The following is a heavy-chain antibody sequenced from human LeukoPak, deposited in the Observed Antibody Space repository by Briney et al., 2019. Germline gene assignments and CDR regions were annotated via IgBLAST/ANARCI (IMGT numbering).Heavy chain of an antibody. D-gene: IGHD2-21*01. Sequence: TGGSLRLSCAASGFTFSNAYMNWVRQAPGKGLEWVGRIKPKTGGETTEYAAPVKDRFSISRDDSKSMMYLQMNSLKTEDTAVYYCITPLPYSAQGGQGTLVTVSS. J-gene: IGHJ4*02. CDR2: IKPKTGGETT. CDR3: ITPLPYSAQ. V-gene: IGHV3-15*07. CDR1: GFTFSNAY.